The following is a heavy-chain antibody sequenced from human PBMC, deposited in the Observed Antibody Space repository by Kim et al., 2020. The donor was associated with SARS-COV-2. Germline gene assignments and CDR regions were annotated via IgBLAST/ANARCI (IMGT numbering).Heavy chain of an antibody. CDR2: IYYSGST. V-gene: IGHV4-59*01. CDR1: GGSISSYY. D-gene: IGHD2-21*02. CDR3: ARVGGGTVVTPGEKREFDYYYYGMDV. J-gene: IGHJ6*02. Sequence: SETLSLTCTVSGGSISSYYWSWIRQPPGKGLEWIGYIYYSGSTNYNPSLKSRVTISVDTSKNQFSLKLSSVTAADTAVYYCARVGGGTVVTPGEKREFDYYYYGMDVWGQGTTVTVSS.